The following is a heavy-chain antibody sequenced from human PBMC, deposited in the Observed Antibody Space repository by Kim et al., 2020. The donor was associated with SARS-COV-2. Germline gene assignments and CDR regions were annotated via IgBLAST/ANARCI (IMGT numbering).Heavy chain of an antibody. D-gene: IGHD3-22*01. V-gene: IGHV4-59*01. J-gene: IGHJ4*02. CDR3: ARDGYDSRGYYDY. Sequence: YNPTLKSRVTISMDTSKNQFSLKLSSVTAADTAVYYCARDGYDSRGYYDYWGQGTLVTVSS.